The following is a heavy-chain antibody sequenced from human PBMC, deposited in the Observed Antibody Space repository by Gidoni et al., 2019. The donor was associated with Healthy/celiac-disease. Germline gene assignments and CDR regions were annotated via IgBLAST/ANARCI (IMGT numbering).Heavy chain of an antibody. CDR2: IYPGDSDT. V-gene: IGHV5-51*01. J-gene: IGHJ4*02. CDR3: ARPHYCGGDCYLPYY. CDR1: GYSFTSYW. Sequence: EVQLVQSGAEGTNPGVSLKISCKGSGYSFTSYWIGWVRQMPGKGLEWMGIIYPGDSDTRYSPSFQGQVTISADKSISTAYLQWSSLKASDTAMYYCARPHYCGGDCYLPYYWGQGTLVTVSS. D-gene: IGHD2-21*02.